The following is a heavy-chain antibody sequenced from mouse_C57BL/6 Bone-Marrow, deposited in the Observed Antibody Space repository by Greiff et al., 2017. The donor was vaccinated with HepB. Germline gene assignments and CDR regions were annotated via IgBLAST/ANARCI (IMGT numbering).Heavy chain of an antibody. J-gene: IGHJ4*01. D-gene: IGHD1-1*01. CDR1: GFTFSSYT. Sequence: EVHLVESGGGLVKPGGSLKLSCAASGFTFSSYTMSWVRQTPEKRLEWVATISGGGGNTYYPDSVKGRFTISRDNAKNTLYLQMSSLRSEDTALYYCARLHYYGNAMDYWGQGTSVTVSS. CDR2: ISGGGGNT. CDR3: ARLHYYGNAMDY. V-gene: IGHV5-9*01.